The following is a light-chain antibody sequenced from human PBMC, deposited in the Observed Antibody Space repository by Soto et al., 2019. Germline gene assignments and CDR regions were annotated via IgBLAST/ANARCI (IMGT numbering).Light chain of an antibody. CDR2: DAS. CDR1: QSVSSN. J-gene: IGKJ5*01. V-gene: IGKV3-15*01. Sequence: EIVMTQSPATLSVSPGESATLSCRASQSVSSNLAWHQQKPGQAPRILMYDASTRATGISARFSGSGSGTEFTLTFSCLQSEDFAVYYGQQYHNWPSTFGQGTRLEIK. CDR3: QQYHNWPST.